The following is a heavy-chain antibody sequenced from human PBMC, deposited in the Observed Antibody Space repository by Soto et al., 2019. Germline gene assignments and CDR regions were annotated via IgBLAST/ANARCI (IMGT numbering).Heavy chain of an antibody. Sequence: SVKVSCKASGYTFTSYAISWVRQARGQRLEWIGWIVVGSGNTNYAQKFQERVTITRDMSTSTAYMELSSLRSEDTAVYYCAAPYLSVAGAYYYYGMDVWGQGTTVTVSS. CDR1: GYTFTSYA. CDR2: IVVGSGNT. V-gene: IGHV1-58*02. D-gene: IGHD6-19*01. CDR3: AAPYLSVAGAYYYYGMDV. J-gene: IGHJ6*02.